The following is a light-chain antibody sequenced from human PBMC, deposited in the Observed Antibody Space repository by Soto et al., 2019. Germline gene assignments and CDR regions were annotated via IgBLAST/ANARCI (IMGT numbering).Light chain of an antibody. CDR2: AAS. CDR1: QSISGY. CDR3: QQSYSTPHT. J-gene: IGKJ2*01. Sequence: DIQMTQSPSSLSASVGDTVTITCRASQSISGYVNWYQQKPGKAPKLLIYAASSLQSGVPSRFSGSGSGTDFTLTITSLRPEDFAAYYCQQSYSTPHTFGQGTKLEIK. V-gene: IGKV1-39*01.